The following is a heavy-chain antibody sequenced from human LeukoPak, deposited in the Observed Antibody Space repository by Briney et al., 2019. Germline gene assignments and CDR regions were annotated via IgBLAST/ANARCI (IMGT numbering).Heavy chain of an antibody. V-gene: IGHV4-4*09. CDR2: IYSSGST. CDR3: ARFTYTTRPSDV. D-gene: IGHD6-6*01. Sequence: SETLSLTCSVSGGSISGYYWSWIRQPPGQTLEWIGYIYSSGSTNYNPFLQSRVTMSVDTSMNHFSLRLSSVTAADTAVYYCARFTYTTRPSDVWGKGTTVTVSS. CDR1: GGSISGYY. J-gene: IGHJ6*04.